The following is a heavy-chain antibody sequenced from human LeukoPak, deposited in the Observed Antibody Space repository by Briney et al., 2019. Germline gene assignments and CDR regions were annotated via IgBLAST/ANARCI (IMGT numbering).Heavy chain of an antibody. V-gene: IGHV4-59*01. CDR1: GGSISSYY. J-gene: IGHJ4*02. CDR2: IYYSGST. CDR3: ARVRYGSSGLDY. D-gene: IGHD3-22*01. Sequence: SETLSLTCTVSGGSISSYYWSWIRQPPGKGLEWIGYIYYSGSTNYNPSLKSRVTISVDTSKNQFSLKLSSVTAADTAVYYCARVRYGSSGLDYWGQGTLVTVSS.